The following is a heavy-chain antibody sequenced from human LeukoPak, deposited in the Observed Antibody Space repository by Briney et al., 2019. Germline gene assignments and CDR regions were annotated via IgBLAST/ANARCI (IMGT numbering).Heavy chain of an antibody. CDR3: ARVITMIAGNWFDP. Sequence: SETLSLTCTVPGGSLSRSTYYWGWIRQPPGKGLQWIGNIFYSGSTYYNPSLESRLTMSVDTSKNQFSLKLSSVTAADTAVYYCARVITMIAGNWFDPWGQGTLVTVSS. D-gene: IGHD3-22*01. CDR2: IFYSGST. J-gene: IGHJ5*02. CDR1: GGSLSRSTYY. V-gene: IGHV4-39*01.